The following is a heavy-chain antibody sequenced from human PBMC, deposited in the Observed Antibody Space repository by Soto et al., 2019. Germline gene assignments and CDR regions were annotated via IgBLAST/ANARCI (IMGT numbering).Heavy chain of an antibody. CDR2: ISYDGSNK. Sequence: GGSLSLSCAASGFTFSSYGMHWVRQAPGKGLEWVAVISYDGSNKYYADSVKGRFTISRDNSKNTLYLQMNSLRAEDTAVYYCAKNQVDIVATNVLDYWGQGTLVTVSS. D-gene: IGHD5-12*01. CDR1: GFTFSSYG. CDR3: AKNQVDIVATNVLDY. V-gene: IGHV3-30*18. J-gene: IGHJ4*02.